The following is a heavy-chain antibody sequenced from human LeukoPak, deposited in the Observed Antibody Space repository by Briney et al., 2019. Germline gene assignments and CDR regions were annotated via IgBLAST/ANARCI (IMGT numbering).Heavy chain of an antibody. Sequence: ASVKVSCKASGGTSSSYAISWVRQAPGQGLEWMGGIIPIFGTANYAQKFQGRVAITTDESTSTAYMELSSLRSEDTAVYYCARTRSNYGYWFDPWGQGTLVTVSS. V-gene: IGHV1-69*05. CDR3: ARTRSNYGYWFDP. D-gene: IGHD4-11*01. CDR1: GGTSSSYA. CDR2: IIPIFGTA. J-gene: IGHJ5*02.